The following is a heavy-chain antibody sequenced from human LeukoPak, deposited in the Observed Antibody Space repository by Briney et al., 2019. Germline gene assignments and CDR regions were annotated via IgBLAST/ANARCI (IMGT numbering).Heavy chain of an antibody. V-gene: IGHV3-30*02. CDR1: GFTFSSYG. CDR3: ARDFRLPYYYDSSGPDAFDI. J-gene: IGHJ3*02. CDR2: IRYDGSNK. Sequence: PGGSLRLSCAASGFTFSSYGMHWVRQAPGKGLEWVAFIRYDGSNKYYADSVKGRFTIPRDNSKNTLYLQKNSLRAEDTAVYYCARDFRLPYYYDSSGPDAFDIWGQGTMVTVSS. D-gene: IGHD3-22*01.